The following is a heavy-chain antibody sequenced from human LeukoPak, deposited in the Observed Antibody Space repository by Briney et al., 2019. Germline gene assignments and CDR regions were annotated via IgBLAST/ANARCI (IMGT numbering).Heavy chain of an antibody. D-gene: IGHD3-16*01. J-gene: IGHJ4*02. CDR2: IKPDGSEK. V-gene: IGHV3-7*01. CDR3: ARDNGGADDY. CDR1: GFTVSSNY. Sequence: PGGSLRLSCAASGFTVSSNYMSWVRQAPGKGLEWVANIKPDGSEKYYVDSVKGRFTISRDNAKNSLYLQMNSLRAEDTAVYYCARDNGGADDYWGQGTLVTVSS.